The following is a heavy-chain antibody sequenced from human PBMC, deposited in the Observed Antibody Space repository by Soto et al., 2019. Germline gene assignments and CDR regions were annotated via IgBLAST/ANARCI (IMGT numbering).Heavy chain of an antibody. CDR1: GGSFSGYY. CDR3: ARGGYYYGSGSAPFDY. V-gene: IGHV4-34*01. D-gene: IGHD3-10*01. CDR2: INHSGST. J-gene: IGHJ4*02. Sequence: SETLSLTCAVYGGSFSGYYWSWIRQPPGKGLEWIGEINHSGSTNYNPSLKSRVTISVDTSKNQFSLKLSSVTAADTAVYYCARGGYYYGSGSAPFDYWGQGXLVTVSS.